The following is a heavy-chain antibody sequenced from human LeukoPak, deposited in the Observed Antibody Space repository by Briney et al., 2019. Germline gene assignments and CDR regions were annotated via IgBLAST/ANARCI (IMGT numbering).Heavy chain of an antibody. Sequence: GGSLRLSCAASGFTFSSYAMSWVRQAPGKGLEWVSAISGSGGSTYYADSVKGRFTISRDNAKNSLYLQMNSLRAEDTAVYYCARDCSGGRCYSGTRDYWGQGTLVTVSS. D-gene: IGHD2-15*01. CDR3: ARDCSGGRCYSGTRDY. V-gene: IGHV3-23*01. J-gene: IGHJ4*02. CDR2: ISGSGGST. CDR1: GFTFSSYA.